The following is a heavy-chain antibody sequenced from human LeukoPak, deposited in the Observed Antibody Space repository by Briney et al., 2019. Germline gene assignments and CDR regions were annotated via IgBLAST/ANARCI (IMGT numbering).Heavy chain of an antibody. CDR2: VNHSGST. Sequence: SETLSLICAVYGGSFSDYYWSWIRQPPGKGLEWIGEVNHSGSTNYNPSLKSRVTISVDTSKNQFSLKLSSVTAADTAVYYCARGGGNSGYYFDYWGQGTLVTVSS. CDR3: ARGGGNSGYYFDY. D-gene: IGHD2-21*02. V-gene: IGHV4-34*01. J-gene: IGHJ4*02. CDR1: GGSFSDYY.